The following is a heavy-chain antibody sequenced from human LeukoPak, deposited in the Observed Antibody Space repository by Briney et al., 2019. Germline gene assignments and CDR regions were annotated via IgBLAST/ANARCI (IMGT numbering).Heavy chain of an antibody. D-gene: IGHD3-22*01. CDR3: ARHSPAVGYYDSSGYYSWLDP. CDR1: GYGFPFYW. J-gene: IGHJ5*02. V-gene: IGHV5-51*01. Sequence: GEALQIYFKGSGYGFPFYWMGWVRPAPGKGVGWMGINYSGESDTRYSTSFQGQVTISADMSIRTPFLQWSGLKASDPAIYYCARHSPAVGYYDSSGYYSWLDPWGQGTLVTVSS. CDR2: NYSGESDT.